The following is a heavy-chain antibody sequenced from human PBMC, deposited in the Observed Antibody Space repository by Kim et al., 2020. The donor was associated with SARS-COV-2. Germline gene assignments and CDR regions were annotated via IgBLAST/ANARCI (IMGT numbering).Heavy chain of an antibody. Sequence: SGPTLVNPTQTLTLTCTFSGFSLSTSGMCVSWIRQPPGKALEWLALIDWDDDKYYSTSLKTRLTISKDTSKNQVVLTMTNMDPVDTATYYCARILYDSSGYRSYDAFDIWGQGTMVTVSS. CDR3: ARILYDSSGYRSYDAFDI. CDR2: IDWDDDK. V-gene: IGHV2-70*01. D-gene: IGHD3-22*01. CDR1: GFSLSTSGMC. J-gene: IGHJ3*02.